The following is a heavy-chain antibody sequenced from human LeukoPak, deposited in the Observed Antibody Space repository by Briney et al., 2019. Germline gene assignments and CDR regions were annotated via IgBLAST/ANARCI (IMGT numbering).Heavy chain of an antibody. CDR2: IGGDGRRK. CDR1: GLTFSSQW. V-gene: IGHV3-7*01. CDR3: AREGMGENAFAI. D-gene: IGHD1-26*01. Sequence: GGSLRLSCVASGLTFSSQWMTWVRQAPGKGLEWLANIGGDGRRKFYEDSVEGRFTISRDNAESSLYLQMNSLRAGDTAVYYCAREGMGENAFAIWGQGTMVTVSS. J-gene: IGHJ3*02.